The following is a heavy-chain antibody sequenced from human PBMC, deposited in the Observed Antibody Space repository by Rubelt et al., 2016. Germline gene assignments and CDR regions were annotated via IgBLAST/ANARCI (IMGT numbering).Heavy chain of an antibody. CDR3: VRHHRRSCTGDCFAFDI. J-gene: IGHJ3*02. V-gene: IGHV4-34*01. CDR1: DGSFSDYY. D-gene: IGHD2-8*02. Sequence: QLQLQESGPGLVKPSETLSLTCAVYDGSFSDYYWNWIRQPPGKGLEWIGGISHRGSTTYNPSLKRRVTLSVETFKNQFSLKLTSVAAADTAVYYCVRHHRRSCTGDCFAFDIWGQGTMVTVSS. CDR2: ISHRGST.